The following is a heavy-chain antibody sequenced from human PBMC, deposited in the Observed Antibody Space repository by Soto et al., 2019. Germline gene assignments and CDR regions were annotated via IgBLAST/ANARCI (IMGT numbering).Heavy chain of an antibody. Sequence: QVQLVQSWAEVKKPGSSVKVSCKASGGTFSSYTITWVRQAPGQGLEWLGRIIPVFGTTNYVQKFHGRGTITADRSTSKAYMELRSLISEDPAIYYCARDFKGFISAAFYSPSDYWCQGTLVTVAS. V-gene: IGHV1-69*08. CDR1: GGTFSSYT. CDR2: IIPVFGTT. D-gene: IGHD3-10*01. CDR3: ARDFKGFISAAFYSPSDY. J-gene: IGHJ4*02.